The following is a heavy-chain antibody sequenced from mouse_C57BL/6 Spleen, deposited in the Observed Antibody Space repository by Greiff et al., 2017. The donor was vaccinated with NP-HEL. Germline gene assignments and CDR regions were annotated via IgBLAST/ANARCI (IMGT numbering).Heavy chain of an antibody. CDR1: GYTFTDYN. D-gene: IGHD2-4*01. V-gene: IGHV1-18*01. Sequence: EVQLQESGPELVKPGASVKIPCKASGYTFTDYNMDWVKQSHGKSLEWIGDINPNNGGTIYNQKFKGKATLTVDKSSSTAYMELRSLTSEDTAVYYCARTYYDYETGPMDYWGQGTSVTVSS. CDR3: ARTYYDYETGPMDY. CDR2: INPNNGGT. J-gene: IGHJ4*01.